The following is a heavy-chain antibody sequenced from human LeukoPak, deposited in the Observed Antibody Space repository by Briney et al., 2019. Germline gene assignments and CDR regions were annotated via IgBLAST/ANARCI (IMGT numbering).Heavy chain of an antibody. Sequence: SQTLSLTCTVSGGSISSGGYYWSWIRQHPGKGLEWIGHIAESGSTYYSPSLKSRVTISVDMSKNQFSLKLSSVTAADTAVYYCARVDYYPSGTYINWFDPWGQGTQVTVSS. D-gene: IGHD3-10*01. CDR2: IAESGST. J-gene: IGHJ5*02. V-gene: IGHV4-31*03. CDR3: ARVDYYPSGTYINWFDP. CDR1: GGSISSGGYY.